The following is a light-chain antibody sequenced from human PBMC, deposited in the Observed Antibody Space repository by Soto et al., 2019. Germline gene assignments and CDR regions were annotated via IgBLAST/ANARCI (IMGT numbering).Light chain of an antibody. Sequence: DIQMTQSPSTLSAFVGDRVTITCRASQSIYNWLAWYQQKPGKAPKLLIYRASTLESGVPSRFSGSGSGTEFTLTISSLQPDDFATYYCQRYSTYGTFGQGTKVEIK. CDR1: QSIYNW. CDR3: QRYSTYGT. J-gene: IGKJ1*01. CDR2: RAS. V-gene: IGKV1-5*03.